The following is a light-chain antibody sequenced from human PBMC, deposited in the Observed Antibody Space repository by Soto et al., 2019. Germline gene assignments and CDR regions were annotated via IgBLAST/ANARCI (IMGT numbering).Light chain of an antibody. V-gene: IGLV2-8*01. Sequence: QSALTQPPSASGSPGQSVTISCTGTSSDVGDYKFVSWYQQPPGKAPKLLIYEVSRRPSGVPDRFSGSKSGNTASLTVSGLQAEDEADYYCSSYAGTKNVVFGGGTKLTVL. CDR2: EVS. J-gene: IGLJ2*01. CDR1: SSDVGDYKF. CDR3: SSYAGTKNVV.